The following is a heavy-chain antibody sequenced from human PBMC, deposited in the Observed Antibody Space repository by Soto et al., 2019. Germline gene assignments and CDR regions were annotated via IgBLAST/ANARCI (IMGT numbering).Heavy chain of an antibody. Sequence: QVQLQESGPGLVKPSETLSLTCTVSGGSISSYYWSWIRQPPGKGLEWIGYIYYSGSTNYNPSLKSRVTISVDTSKNQFSLKLSSVTAADTAVYYCARHTAMASGSGSYYFLSWFDPWGQGTLVTVSS. V-gene: IGHV4-59*08. D-gene: IGHD3-10*01. CDR2: IYYSGST. CDR1: GGSISSYY. CDR3: ARHTAMASGSGSYYFLSWFDP. J-gene: IGHJ5*02.